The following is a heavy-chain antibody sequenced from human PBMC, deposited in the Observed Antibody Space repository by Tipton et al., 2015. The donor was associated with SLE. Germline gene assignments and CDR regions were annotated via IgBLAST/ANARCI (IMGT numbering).Heavy chain of an antibody. CDR2: ISSSGTTI. Sequence: SLRLSCAASGFTFSDYYMSWIRQAPGKGLEWVSYISSSGTTIDYADSVRGRFTISRDSSKNTLYMEMNSLRAEDTAMYYCAKAHSSGWYYFDSWGQGTLVTVSS. V-gene: IGHV3-11*01. J-gene: IGHJ4*02. CDR3: AKAHSSGWYYFDS. CDR1: GFTFSDYY. D-gene: IGHD6-19*01.